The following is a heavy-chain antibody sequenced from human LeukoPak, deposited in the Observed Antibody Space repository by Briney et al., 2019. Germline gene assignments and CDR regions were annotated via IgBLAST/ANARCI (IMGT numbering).Heavy chain of an antibody. Sequence: GGSLRHSCAVSGITLSNYGMSWVRQAPGKGLEWVAGIPDSSGRTNYADSVKGRFTLSRDNPKNTLYLQMNSLRAEDTAVYAKRGVVIRVILVGFHKEAYYFDSWGQGALVTVSS. CDR2: IPDSSGRT. CDR1: GITLSNYG. V-gene: IGHV3-23*01. J-gene: IGHJ4*02. D-gene: IGHD3-22*01. CDR3: RGVVIRVILVGFHKEAYYFDS.